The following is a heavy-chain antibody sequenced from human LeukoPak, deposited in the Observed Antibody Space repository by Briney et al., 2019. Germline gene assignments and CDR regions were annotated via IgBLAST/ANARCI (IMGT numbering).Heavy chain of an antibody. V-gene: IGHV4-39*01. D-gene: IGHD3-22*01. J-gene: IGHJ3*01. CDR3: AKAGVRYFDSSGLYAFDF. CDR2: IYYSGST. CDR1: GGSISSTSYY. Sequence: SETLSLTCAVSGGSISSTSYYWAWIRQPPGKGLEWIGTIYYSGSTYRNPSLKSRVTLSVDTSRNQFSLRLSSVDAADTAVYYCAKAGVRYFDSSGLYAFDFWGQGTTVTVSS.